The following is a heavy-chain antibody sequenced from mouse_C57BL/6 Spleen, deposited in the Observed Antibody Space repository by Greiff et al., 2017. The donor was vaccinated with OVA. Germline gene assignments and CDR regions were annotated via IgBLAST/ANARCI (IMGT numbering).Heavy chain of an antibody. J-gene: IGHJ1*03. V-gene: IGHV1-26*01. CDR1: GYTFTDYY. CDR2: INPNNGGT. Sequence: EVKLQQSGPELVKPGASVKISCKASGYTFTDYYMNWVKQSHGKSLEWIGDINPNNGGTSYNQKFKGKATLTVDKSSSTAYMELRSLTSEDSAVYYCARDYGSRYGYFDVWGTGTTVTVSS. CDR3: ARDYGSRYGYFDV. D-gene: IGHD1-1*01.